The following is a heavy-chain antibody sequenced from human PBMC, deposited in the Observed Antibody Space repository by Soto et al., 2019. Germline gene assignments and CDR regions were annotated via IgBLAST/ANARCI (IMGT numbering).Heavy chain of an antibody. J-gene: IGHJ6*02. CDR1: AFTFSGSS. Sequence: QMHLVQTGPEVKKPGTSMKVSCKASAFTFSGSSVQWVRQARGQTLEWMGWIALGSGNTNYAPKFLGRLTLTRDMATSTDYMELNSLRSEDTAVYYCATHSGYSYDGRDVLGQGTTCSFSS. D-gene: IGHD3-22*01. CDR3: ATHSGYSYDGRDV. V-gene: IGHV1-58*01. CDR2: IALGSGNT.